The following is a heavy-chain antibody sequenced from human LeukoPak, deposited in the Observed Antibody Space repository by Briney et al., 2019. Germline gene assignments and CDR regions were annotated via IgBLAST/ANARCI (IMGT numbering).Heavy chain of an antibody. D-gene: IGHD3-10*01. CDR1: GGSISSYY. J-gene: IGHJ3*02. CDR3: ASTRIWFGESNDAFDI. CDR2: IKQDGSEK. Sequence: PSETLSLTCTVSGGSISSYYWSWVRQAPGKGLEWVANIKQDGSEKYYVDSVKGRFTISRDNAKNSLYLQMNSLRAEDTAVYYCASTRIWFGESNDAFDIWGQGTMVTVSS. V-gene: IGHV3-7*01.